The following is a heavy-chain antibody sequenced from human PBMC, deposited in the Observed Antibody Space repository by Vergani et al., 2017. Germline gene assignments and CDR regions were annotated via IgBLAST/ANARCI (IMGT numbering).Heavy chain of an antibody. V-gene: IGHV1-18*04. CDR1: GYTFTSYG. D-gene: IGHD3-16*01. Sequence: QVQLVQSGAEVKKPGASVKVSCKASGYTFTSYGISWVRQAPGQGLEWMGWISAYNGNTNYAQKLQGRVTMTTDTSTSTAYMGLRCLRSDDTAVYYCARAARYDYVWEQRTDYFDYWGQGTLVTVSS. CDR3: ARAARYDYVWEQRTDYFDY. CDR2: ISAYNGNT. J-gene: IGHJ4*02.